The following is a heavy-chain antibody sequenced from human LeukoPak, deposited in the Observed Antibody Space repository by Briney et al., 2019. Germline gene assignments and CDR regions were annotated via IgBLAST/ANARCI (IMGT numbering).Heavy chain of an antibody. V-gene: IGHV1-69*04. CDR2: IIPILGIA. D-gene: IGHD1-7*01. CDR1: GGTFSSYA. Sequence: SVKVSCKASGGTFSSYAISWVRQAPGQGLEWMGRIIPILGIANYAQKFQGRVTITADNSTSTAYMELSSLRSEDTAVYYCARLGTSPNYFDYWGQGTLVTVSS. CDR3: ARLGTSPNYFDY. J-gene: IGHJ4*02.